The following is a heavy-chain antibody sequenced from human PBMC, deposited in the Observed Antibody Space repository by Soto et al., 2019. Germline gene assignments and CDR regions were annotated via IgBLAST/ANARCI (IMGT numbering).Heavy chain of an antibody. J-gene: IGHJ6*02. CDR1: GFTFSSYG. V-gene: IGHV3-33*01. CDR2: IWYDGSNK. CDR3: ARDLAGWELLDYYYGMDV. Sequence: QVQLVESGGGVVQPGRSLRLSCAASGFTFSSYGMHWVRQAPGKGLEWVAVIWYDGSNKYYAGSVKGRFTISRDNSKNTLYLQMNSLRAEDTAVYYCARDLAGWELLDYYYGMDVWGQGTTVTVSS. D-gene: IGHD1-26*01.